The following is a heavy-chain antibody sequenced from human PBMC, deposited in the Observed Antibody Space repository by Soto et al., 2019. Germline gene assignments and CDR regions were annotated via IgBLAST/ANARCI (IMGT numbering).Heavy chain of an antibody. D-gene: IGHD3-10*01. V-gene: IGHV4-39*01. CDR3: QH. Sequence: SETLSLTCTVSGGSISSRGYYWGWIRQPPGKGLEWIGTIYYSGSTYYNPSLKSRVTISVDTSKNQFSLRDEDTALYYCTKGDFQHWGQGTLVTVSS. CDR2: IYYSGST. CDR1: GGSISSRGYY. J-gene: IGHJ1*01.